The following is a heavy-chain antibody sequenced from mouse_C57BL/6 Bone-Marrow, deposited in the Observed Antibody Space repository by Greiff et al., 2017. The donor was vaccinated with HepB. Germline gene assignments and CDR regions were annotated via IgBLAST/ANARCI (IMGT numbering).Heavy chain of an antibody. Sequence: QVQLQQSGAELARPGASVKLSCKASGYTFTSYGISWVKQRTGQGLEWIGEIYPRSGNTYYNEKFKGKATLTADKSSSTAYMELRSLTSEDSAAYFCARGPYYYGSSYDYFDYWGQGTTLTVSS. CDR1: GYTFTSYG. V-gene: IGHV1-81*01. D-gene: IGHD1-1*01. J-gene: IGHJ2*01. CDR2: IYPRSGNT. CDR3: ARGPYYYGSSYDYFDY.